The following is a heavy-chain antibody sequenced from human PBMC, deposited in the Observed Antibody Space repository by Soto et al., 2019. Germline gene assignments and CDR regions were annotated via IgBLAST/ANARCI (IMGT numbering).Heavy chain of an antibody. J-gene: IGHJ5*01. CDR3: ARDRYFYDSRGYYRTLDS. CDR1: GDSFSNHY. CDR2: IFHSGIT. V-gene: IGHV4-59*11. Sequence: SETLSLTCTISGDSFSNHYWTWIRQSPGKGLEWIGYIFHSGITDYNPSVKSRVTISIDKSRNLFSLSLTSVIAADTAVYYCARDRYFYDSRGYYRTLDSWGQGTLVTVSS. D-gene: IGHD3-22*01.